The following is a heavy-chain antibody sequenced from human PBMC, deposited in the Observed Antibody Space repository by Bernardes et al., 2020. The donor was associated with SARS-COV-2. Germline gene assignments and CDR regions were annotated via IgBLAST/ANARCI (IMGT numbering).Heavy chain of an antibody. V-gene: IGHV4-4*07. Sequence: SETLSLTCTVSGGSISSYYWSWIRQPAGKGLEWIGRIYTSGSTNYNPSLKSRVTMSVDTSKNQFSLKLSSVTAADTAVYYCAREPYYDILTGYYKEGGYGMDVWGQGTTVTVSS. CDR1: GGSISSYY. CDR2: IYTSGST. CDR3: AREPYYDILTGYYKEGGYGMDV. D-gene: IGHD3-9*01. J-gene: IGHJ6*02.